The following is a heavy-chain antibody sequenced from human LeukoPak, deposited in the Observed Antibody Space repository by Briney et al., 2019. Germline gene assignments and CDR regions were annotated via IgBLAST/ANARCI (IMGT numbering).Heavy chain of an antibody. Sequence: GASVKVSCKASGGTFSSYAISWVRQALGQGLEWMGGIIPIFGTANYAQKFQGRVTITADESTSTAYMELSSLRSEDTAVYYCARGLGYCSSTSCYGPYYYYYMDVWGKGTTVTISS. CDR1: GGTFSSYA. J-gene: IGHJ6*03. CDR3: ARGLGYCSSTSCYGPYYYYYMDV. CDR2: IIPIFGTA. V-gene: IGHV1-69*13. D-gene: IGHD2-2*01.